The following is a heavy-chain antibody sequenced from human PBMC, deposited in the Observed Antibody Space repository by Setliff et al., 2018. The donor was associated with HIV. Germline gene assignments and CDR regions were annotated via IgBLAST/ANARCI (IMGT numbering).Heavy chain of an antibody. CDR2: IGTAGDT. CDR1: GFTFSRYD. J-gene: IGHJ4*02. Sequence: GGSLRLSCAASGFTFSRYDMHWVRQGTGKGLECVSVIGTAGDTYYSASVKGRFTICRENAKSSFYLQMNSLRAEDTAVYYCARESYYDRSGYYVPLDYWGQGTLVTVSS. CDR3: ARESYYDRSGYYVPLDY. V-gene: IGHV3-13*01. D-gene: IGHD3-22*01.